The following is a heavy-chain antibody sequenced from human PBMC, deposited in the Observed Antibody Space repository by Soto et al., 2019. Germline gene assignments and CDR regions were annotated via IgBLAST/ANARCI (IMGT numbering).Heavy chain of an antibody. D-gene: IGHD5-12*01. CDR3: TRGRDWWLRLRIWDYMDV. Sequence: GGSLRLSCTASGFTFGDYAMSWFRQAPGKGLEWVGFIRSKAYGGTTEYAASVKGRFTISRDDSKSIAYLQMNSLKTEDTAVYYCTRGRDWWLRLRIWDYMDVWGKGTTVTVSS. CDR2: IRSKAYGGTT. J-gene: IGHJ6*03. CDR1: GFTFGDYA. V-gene: IGHV3-49*03.